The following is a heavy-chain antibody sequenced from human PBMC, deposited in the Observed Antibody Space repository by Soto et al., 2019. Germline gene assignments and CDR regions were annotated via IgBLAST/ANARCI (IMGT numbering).Heavy chain of an antibody. CDR3: ARPRNIVIWFGELPDV. D-gene: IGHD3-10*01. CDR1: GFTFSSHA. CDR2: ISYDGSDK. V-gene: IGHV3-30-3*01. Sequence: QVNLVESGGGVVQPGGSRRLSCAASGFTFSSHAMHGVRQAPGKGLEWVGVISYDGSDKYYAVSVKGRFTISRDNSKNTLYLQMNSLRVEDTAAYYCARPRNIVIWFGELPDVWGQGTTVIVS. J-gene: IGHJ6*02.